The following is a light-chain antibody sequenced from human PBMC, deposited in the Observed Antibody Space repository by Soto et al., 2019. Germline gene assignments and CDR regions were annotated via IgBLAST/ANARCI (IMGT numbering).Light chain of an antibody. J-gene: IGKJ2*01. V-gene: IGKV3-15*01. Sequence: EIVMTQSPATLSLSPGERAALSCRASQSINSELAWYQQKPGQPPRLLIYRASTKATGVPARFTGSESGSEFNLTISGLQSEDFAVYYCQQGHNWPLTFGQGTRLEI. CDR3: QQGHNWPLT. CDR2: RAS. CDR1: QSINSE.